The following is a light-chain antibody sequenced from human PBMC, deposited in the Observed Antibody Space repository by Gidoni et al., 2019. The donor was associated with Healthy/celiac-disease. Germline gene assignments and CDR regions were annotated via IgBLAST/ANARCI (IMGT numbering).Light chain of an antibody. CDR3: QQFNSYSPWT. CDR1: QGISSA. Sequence: AIQLTQSPSSLSASVGDRVTITCRASQGISSALAWYQQKPGKAPKLLIYYASSLESGVPSRFSGSGSGTDFTLTISSLQPEDFATYYCQQFNSYSPWTFSQGTKVEIK. CDR2: YAS. J-gene: IGKJ1*01. V-gene: IGKV1-13*02.